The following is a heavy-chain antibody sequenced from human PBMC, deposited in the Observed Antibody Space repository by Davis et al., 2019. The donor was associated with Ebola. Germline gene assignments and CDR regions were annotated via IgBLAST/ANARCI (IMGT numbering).Heavy chain of an antibody. CDR2: IIPIFGTA. V-gene: IGHV1-69*13. J-gene: IGHJ4*02. CDR1: GGTFSSYA. CDR3: ARLDSSGWSVKFDY. Sequence: SVKVSCKASGGTFSSYAISWVRQAPGQGLEWMGGIIPIFGTANYAQKFQGRVTITADESTSTAYMELRSLRSDDTAVYYCARLDSSGWSVKFDYWGQGTLVTVSS. D-gene: IGHD6-19*01.